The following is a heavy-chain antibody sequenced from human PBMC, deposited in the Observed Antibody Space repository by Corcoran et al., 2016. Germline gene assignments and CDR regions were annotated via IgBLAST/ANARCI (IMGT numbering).Heavy chain of an antibody. V-gene: IGHV1-46*01. D-gene: IGHD3-22*01. Sequence: QVQLVQSGAEVKKPGASVKVSCKASGYTFTSYYMHWVRQAPGQGLEWVGIINPSGGSTSYAQKFQGIVTMTRDTSTSTVYMELSSLRSEDTAVYYCATLGSSGYYSDYWGQGTLVTVSS. CDR1: GYTFTSYY. CDR2: INPSGGST. J-gene: IGHJ4*02. CDR3: ATLGSSGYYSDY.